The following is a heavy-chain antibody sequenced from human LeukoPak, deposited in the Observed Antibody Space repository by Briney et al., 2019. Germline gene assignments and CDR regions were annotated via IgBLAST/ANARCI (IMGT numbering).Heavy chain of an antibody. CDR1: GGSFSGYY. CDR3: ARNDISLDASFDP. Sequence: SETLSLTCAVYGGSFSGYYWSWIRQPPGKGLEWIGEINHSGGAKYNPSLKSRVTISVDTSKNQFSLKLSSVTAADTAVYYCARNDISLDASFDPWGQGILVTVSS. J-gene: IGHJ5*02. D-gene: IGHD1-20*01. V-gene: IGHV4-34*01. CDR2: INHSGGA.